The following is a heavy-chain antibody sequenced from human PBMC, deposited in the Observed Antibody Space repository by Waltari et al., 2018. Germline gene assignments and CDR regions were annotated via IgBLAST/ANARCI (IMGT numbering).Heavy chain of an antibody. J-gene: IGHJ4*02. CDR2: INHSGST. CDR3: ARGPYYDFWSGYYRYYFDY. Sequence: QVQIQQWGDGLLKHSETLSLTCAVYGGYFSGYYWIWIRQPPGTGLEWIGEINHSGSTNYNPSLKSRVTISVDTSKNQFSLKLSSVTAADTAVYYCARGPYYDFWSGYYRYYFDYWGQGTLVTVSS. V-gene: IGHV4-34*01. D-gene: IGHD3-3*01. CDR1: GGYFSGYY.